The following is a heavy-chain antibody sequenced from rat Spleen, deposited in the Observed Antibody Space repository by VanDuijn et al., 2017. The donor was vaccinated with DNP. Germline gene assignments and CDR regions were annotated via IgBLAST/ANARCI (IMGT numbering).Heavy chain of an antibody. Sequence: EVQLVESGGGLVQPGRSLKLSCAASGFSFSDYNLAWVRQAPKKGLEWVATIINDGSRTYYRDSVKGQFTISRDNVRGNLFLQMDSLRSEDTATYYCATQSPYSDFIYAMDAWGQGTSVTVSS. CDR2: IINDGSRT. CDR3: ATQSPYSDFIYAMDA. J-gene: IGHJ4*01. CDR1: GFSFSDYN. V-gene: IGHV5S10*01. D-gene: IGHD1-2*01.